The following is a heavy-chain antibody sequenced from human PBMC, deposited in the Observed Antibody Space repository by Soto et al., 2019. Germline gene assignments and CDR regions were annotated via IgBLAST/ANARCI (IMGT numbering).Heavy chain of an antibody. V-gene: IGHV3-43*01. J-gene: IGHJ6*02. CDR1: GFTFDDYT. CDR3: AKDQGSSGTQPSYYYYYGMDV. CDR2: ISWDGGST. D-gene: IGHD6-6*01. Sequence: GGSLRLSCAASGFTFDDYTMHWVRQAPGKGLEWVSLISWDGGSTYYADSVKGRFTISRDNSKNSLYLQMNSLRTEDTALYYRAKDQGSSGTQPSYYYYYGMDVWGQGTTVTVSS.